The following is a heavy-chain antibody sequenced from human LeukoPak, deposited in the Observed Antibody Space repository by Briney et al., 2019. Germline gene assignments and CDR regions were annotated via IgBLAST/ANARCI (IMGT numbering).Heavy chain of an antibody. J-gene: IGHJ4*02. CDR3: AVYDFWSGSYFDY. V-gene: IGHV3-53*01. D-gene: IGHD3-3*01. CDR2: IYSGGST. CDR1: GSTVSSNY. Sequence: PGGSLRLSCAASGSTVSSNYMSWVRQAPGKGLEWVSVIYSGGSTYYADSVKGRFTISRDNSKNTLYLQMNGLRAEDTDVYYCAVYDFWSGSYFDYWGQGTLVTVSS.